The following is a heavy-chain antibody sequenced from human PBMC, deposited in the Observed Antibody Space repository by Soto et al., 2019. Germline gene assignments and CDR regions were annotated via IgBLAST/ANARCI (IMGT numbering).Heavy chain of an antibody. CDR2: IYYSGST. Sequence: ETLSLTCTVSGGSISSSSYYWGWIRQPPGKGLEWIGSIYYSGSTYYHPSLKSRVTISVDTSKNQFSLKLSSVTAADRAVYYCARTTRGYSYGSVDYWGQGTLVTGSS. CDR1: GGSISSSSYY. J-gene: IGHJ4*02. V-gene: IGHV4-39*01. D-gene: IGHD5-18*01. CDR3: ARTTRGYSYGSVDY.